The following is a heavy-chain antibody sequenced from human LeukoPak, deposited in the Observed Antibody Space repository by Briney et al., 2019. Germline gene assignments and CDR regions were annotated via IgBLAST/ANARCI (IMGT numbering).Heavy chain of an antibody. CDR2: IYPGDLDT. D-gene: IGHD6-6*01. CDR3: ARRLGAGWQLGGYYFDY. J-gene: IGHJ4*02. Sequence: GESLKISCKGTGYDFSTYWIGWVRQLPGKGLEWMGIIYPGDLDTRYSPSFQGQVTISADKSISTAYLQWSSLKASDTAMYYCARRLGAGWQLGGYYFDYWGQGTLVTVSS. V-gene: IGHV5-51*01. CDR1: GYDFSTYW.